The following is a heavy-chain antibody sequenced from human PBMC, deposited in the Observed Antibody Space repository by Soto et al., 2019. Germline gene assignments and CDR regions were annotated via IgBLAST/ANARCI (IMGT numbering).Heavy chain of an antibody. CDR1: GDSGGFISSSSYH. J-gene: IGHJ4*02. Sequence: QLQLQESGPGLVKPSETLSLTCTVSGDSGGFISSSSYHWGWIRQPPGKGLEWIGNIYYSGSTYYIPCLKSRVTISGDTSKNHSTLRLTSVTAADSAVYYCARHPPYGPLDYWGQGTLVTVSS. CDR2: IYYSGST. CDR3: ARHPPYGPLDY. V-gene: IGHV4-39*01. D-gene: IGHD4-17*01.